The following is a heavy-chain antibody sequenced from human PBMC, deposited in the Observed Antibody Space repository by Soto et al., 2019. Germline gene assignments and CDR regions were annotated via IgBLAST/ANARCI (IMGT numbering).Heavy chain of an antibody. CDR1: GGSFSGYY. D-gene: IGHD3-3*01. V-gene: IGHV4-34*01. CDR3: ASCGASTYYDFWSGYYHNWFDP. J-gene: IGHJ5*02. CDR2: INHSGST. Sequence: SETLSLTCAVYGGSFSGYYWSWIRQPPGKGLEWIGEINHSGSTNYNPSLKSRVTISVDTSKHQFSLKLSSVTAAATAVYHCASCGASTYYDFWSGYYHNWFDPWGQGTLVTVSS.